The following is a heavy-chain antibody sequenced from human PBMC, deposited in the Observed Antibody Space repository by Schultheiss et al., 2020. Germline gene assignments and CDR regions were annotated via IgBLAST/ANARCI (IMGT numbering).Heavy chain of an antibody. CDR1: GFSLSTSGVG. Sequence: SGPPLVKPTQTLTLTCTFSGFSLSTSGVGVGWIRQPPGKALEWLAHIFSNDEKSYSTSLKSRLTITKDTSKNQVVLTMTNMDPVDTATYYCAQTAAAAHYYWGQGTLVTGSS. D-gene: IGHD6-13*01. J-gene: IGHJ4*02. V-gene: IGHV2-5*01. CDR3: AQTAAAAHYY. CDR2: IFSNDEK.